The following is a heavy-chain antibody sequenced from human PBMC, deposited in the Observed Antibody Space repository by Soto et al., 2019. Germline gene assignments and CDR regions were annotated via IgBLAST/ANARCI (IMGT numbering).Heavy chain of an antibody. Sequence: QVQLQQWGAGPLRPLETLSLTCGVSGGSFSGYYWAWIRQSPGKGLEWIGEINDRGSINYNPSLNSRASISVDTSKNHYSRNLRSVTAADTAVYYCARESHDILTGPPWVWYFDLWGRGTRVTVSS. V-gene: IGHV4-34*01. J-gene: IGHJ2*01. CDR3: ARESHDILTGPPWVWYFDL. CDR2: INDRGSI. D-gene: IGHD3-9*01. CDR1: GGSFSGYY.